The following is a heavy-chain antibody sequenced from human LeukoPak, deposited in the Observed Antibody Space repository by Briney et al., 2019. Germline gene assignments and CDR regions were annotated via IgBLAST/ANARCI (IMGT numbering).Heavy chain of an antibody. D-gene: IGHD6-19*01. CDR1: GYTFTSYA. V-gene: IGHV1-3*01. Sequence: ASVKVSCKASGYTFTSYAMHWVRRAPGQRLEWMGWINAGNGDTKYSQKFQGRVTITADESTSTAYMELSSLRSEDTAVYYCAKMAVAGTVADYWGRGTLVTVSS. CDR2: INAGNGDT. J-gene: IGHJ4*02. CDR3: AKMAVAGTVADY.